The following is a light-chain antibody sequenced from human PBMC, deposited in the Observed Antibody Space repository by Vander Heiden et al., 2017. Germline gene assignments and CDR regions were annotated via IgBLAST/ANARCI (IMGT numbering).Light chain of an antibody. CDR2: AAS. CDR1: QDIFSY. Sequence: DIQLTQSPSFVSASVGDRVTITCRASQDIFSYFAWYQQKPGQAPNLLIYAASTLESGVPSRFSGSGSGTEFTLTISSLQPEDFATYYCQQLNSFPLTFGGGTKVEIK. CDR3: QQLNSFPLT. J-gene: IGKJ4*01. V-gene: IGKV1-9*01.